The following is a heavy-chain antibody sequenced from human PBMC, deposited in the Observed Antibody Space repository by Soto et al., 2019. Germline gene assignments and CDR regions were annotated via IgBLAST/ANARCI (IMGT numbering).Heavy chain of an antibody. CDR2: IDYSWST. J-gene: IGHJ5*02. Sequence: QVQLQESGPGLVKPSQTLSLTCTVSGGSISSGDCYWSWIRQPPGKGLECMGYIDYSWSTYYNPSLTSRVTISVDTSKNQFSLKLSSVPAEDTAVYYCARSVVPAASNWFDPWGQGTLVTVSS. CDR3: ARSVVPAASNWFDP. V-gene: IGHV4-30-4*01. D-gene: IGHD2-2*01. CDR1: GGSISSGDCY.